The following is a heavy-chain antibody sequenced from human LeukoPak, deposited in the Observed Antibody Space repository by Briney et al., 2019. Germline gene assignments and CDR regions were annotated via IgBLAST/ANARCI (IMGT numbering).Heavy chain of an antibody. CDR2: TSYSGSA. J-gene: IGHJ4*02. Sequence: SETLSLTCTVSGGSISSSSNFWGWIRQPPGKGLEWIGSTSYSGSAYYNPSLKSRVTISGDTSKNQFSLKLSSVTAADTAVYYCARLTPYSGSPLGDYWGQGTLVTVSS. CDR1: GGSISSSSNF. D-gene: IGHD1-26*01. V-gene: IGHV4-39*01. CDR3: ARLTPYSGSPLGDY.